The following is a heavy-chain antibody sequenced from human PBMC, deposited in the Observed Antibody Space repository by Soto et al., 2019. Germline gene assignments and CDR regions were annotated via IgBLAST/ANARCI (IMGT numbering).Heavy chain of an antibody. CDR1: GGTLSNYN. J-gene: IGHJ2*01. V-gene: IGHV1-69*02. D-gene: IGHD3-10*01. Sequence: QVQLVQSGAEVKKPGSSVKVSCRASGGTLSNYNVNWVRQAPGQGPEWMGRIIPSLGLDNYAQKFQDRVTVSVDNATTKAYRTLNSLRSGDTAVYSCAGGRVGGASGVSGSFVPYLYFDVWGRGTLVTVSS. CDR2: IIPSLGLD. CDR3: AGGRVGGASGVSGSFVPYLYFDV.